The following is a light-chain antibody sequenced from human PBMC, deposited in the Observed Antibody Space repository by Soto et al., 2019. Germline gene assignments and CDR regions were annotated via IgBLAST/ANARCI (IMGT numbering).Light chain of an antibody. CDR2: EVS. CDR1: SSDVGGYNY. J-gene: IGLJ2*01. V-gene: IGLV2-14*01. Sequence: QSALTQPASVSGSPGQSITISCTGTSSDVGGYNYVSWYQQHPGKAPKLMIYEVSNRPSGVSNRFSGSKSGNTASLTISGPQAEDEADYYCSFSRVFGGGTKVTVL. CDR3: SFSRV.